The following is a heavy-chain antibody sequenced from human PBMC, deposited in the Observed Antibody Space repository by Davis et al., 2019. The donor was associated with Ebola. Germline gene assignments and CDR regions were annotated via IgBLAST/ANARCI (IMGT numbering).Heavy chain of an antibody. D-gene: IGHD1-26*01. V-gene: IGHV3-66*01. CDR2: IYSGGST. J-gene: IGHJ6*02. Sequence: GESLKISCAASGFTVSSNYMSWVRQAPGKGLEWVSVIYSGGSTYYADSVKGRFTISRDNSKNTLYLQMNSLRAEDTAVYYCARDLMHIVGAVYYYYGMDVWGQGTTVTVSS. CDR3: ARDLMHIVGAVYYYYGMDV. CDR1: GFTVSSNY.